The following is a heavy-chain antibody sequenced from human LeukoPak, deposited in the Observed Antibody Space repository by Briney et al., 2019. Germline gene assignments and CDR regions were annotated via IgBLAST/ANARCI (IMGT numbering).Heavy chain of an antibody. Sequence: GASVKVSCKASGYTFTGYYMHWVRQAPGQGLEWMGWINPNSGGTNYAQKFQGRVTMTRDTSISTAYMELSSLRSEDTAVYYCARRGIAVGGFDPWGQGTLVTVSS. D-gene: IGHD6-19*01. J-gene: IGHJ5*02. CDR3: ARRGIAVGGFDP. CDR1: GYTFTGYY. CDR2: INPNSGGT. V-gene: IGHV1-2*02.